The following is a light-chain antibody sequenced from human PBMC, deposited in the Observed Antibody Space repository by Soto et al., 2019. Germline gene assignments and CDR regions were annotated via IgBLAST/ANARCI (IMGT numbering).Light chain of an antibody. CDR3: QQYDNLLT. CDR2: GAS. V-gene: IGKV3-20*01. J-gene: IGKJ4*01. Sequence: ENVLTQSPGTLSLAPGERATLSCRASQSVSSRYLAWYQQQPGQAPRLLIYGASSRATGIPDRFSGSGSGTDFTLTISRLEPEDFATYYCQQYDNLLTFGGGTKVEIK. CDR1: QSVSSRY.